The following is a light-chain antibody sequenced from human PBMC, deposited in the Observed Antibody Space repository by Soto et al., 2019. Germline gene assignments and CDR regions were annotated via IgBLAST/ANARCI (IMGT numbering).Light chain of an antibody. CDR3: QQYGNSPWT. CDR2: GAS. Sequence: EIVLTQSPGTLPLSPGERATLSCRASQSFSSSYLAWYQQKPGQAPRLLIYGASSRATGIPDRFSGSGSATDFTLTISRLEPEDFAAYYCQQYGNSPWTFGQGTKVEIK. V-gene: IGKV3-20*01. CDR1: QSFSSSY. J-gene: IGKJ1*01.